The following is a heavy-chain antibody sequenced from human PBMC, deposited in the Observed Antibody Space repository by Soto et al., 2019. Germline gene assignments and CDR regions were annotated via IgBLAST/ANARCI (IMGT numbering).Heavy chain of an antibody. J-gene: IGHJ4*02. CDR3: AKDLKPKYSYGYLLDN. D-gene: IGHD5-18*01. Sequence: QGQLVESGGGVVQPGRSLRLSCEGSRFTFSSYGIHWVRQAPGKGLEWVAVISYDGYNNNYADSVKGRFTISRDNSKNTVYLQMNSLRPEDTAVYYCAKDLKPKYSYGYLLDNWGQGTLVTVSS. V-gene: IGHV3-30*18. CDR2: ISYDGYNN. CDR1: RFTFSSYG.